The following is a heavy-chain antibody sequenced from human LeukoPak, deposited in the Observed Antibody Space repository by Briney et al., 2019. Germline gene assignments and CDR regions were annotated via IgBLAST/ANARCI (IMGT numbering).Heavy chain of an antibody. CDR2: ISSSSSYI. D-gene: IGHD3-10*01. J-gene: IGHJ4*02. CDR1: GFTFSSYS. Sequence: PGGSLRLSCAASGFTFSSYSMNWVRQAPGKGLEWVSSISSSSSYIDYADSVKGRFTISRDNAKNSLYLQMNSLRAEDTAVYYCVRGEYYFDYWGQGTLVTVSS. CDR3: VRGEYYFDY. V-gene: IGHV3-21*01.